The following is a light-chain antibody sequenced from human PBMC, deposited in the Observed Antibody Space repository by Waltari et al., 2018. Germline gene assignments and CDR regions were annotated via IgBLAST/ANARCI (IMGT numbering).Light chain of an antibody. V-gene: IGKV1-5*03. J-gene: IGKJ2*01. CDR2: HAS. CDR3: QQYQIAPDT. CDR1: QTVSRW. Sequence: DIQLTQSPSTLSASGGDSVTIACRASQTVSRWLAWYRQKPGKAPQHLIYHASSLHTGAWSSISGMGSGTDFSRTINSLQPDDFATYSCQQYQIAPDTFGQGTKLEIK.